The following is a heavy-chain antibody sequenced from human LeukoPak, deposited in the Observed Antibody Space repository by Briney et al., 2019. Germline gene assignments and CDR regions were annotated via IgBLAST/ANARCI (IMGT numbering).Heavy chain of an antibody. Sequence: SETLSLTCTVSGGSITNYFWSWIRQPPGKGLEWIGFIYFNGNTNYNPSLESRVTISVDTSKSQFSLNLTSVTAADTAVYYCARDLAGQTLRYYFDYWGQGTLVTVSS. CDR3: ARDLAGQTLRYYFDY. V-gene: IGHV4-59*01. D-gene: IGHD6-19*01. J-gene: IGHJ4*02. CDR1: GGSITNYF. CDR2: IYFNGNT.